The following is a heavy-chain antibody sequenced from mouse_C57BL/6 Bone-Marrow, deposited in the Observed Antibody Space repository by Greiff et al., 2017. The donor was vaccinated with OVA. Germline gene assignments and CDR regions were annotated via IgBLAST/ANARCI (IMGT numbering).Heavy chain of an antibody. Sequence: EVKVVESGPELVKPGDSVKISCKASGYSFTGYFMNWVMQSHGKSLEWIGRINPYNGDTFYNQKFKGKATLTVDKSSSTAHMELRSLTSEDSAVYYCARTGWDWYFDVWGTGTTVTVSS. V-gene: IGHV1-20*01. J-gene: IGHJ1*03. CDR3: ARTGWDWYFDV. CDR1: GYSFTGYF. CDR2: INPYNGDT. D-gene: IGHD3-1*01.